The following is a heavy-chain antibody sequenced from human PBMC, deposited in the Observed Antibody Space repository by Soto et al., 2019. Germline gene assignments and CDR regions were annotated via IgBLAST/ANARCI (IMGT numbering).Heavy chain of an antibody. CDR1: GGTFSSYA. D-gene: IGHD1-1*01. J-gene: IGHJ3*02. CDR2: IIPIFGTA. CDR3: DIPTGVLLGVDDALDI. V-gene: IGHV1-69*12. Sequence: QVQLVQSGAEVKKPGSSVKVSCKASGGTFSSYAISWVRQAPGQGLEWMGGIIPIFGTANYAQKFQGRVTITADESTSKAYMELSSLISEDTAVCYLDIPTGVLLGVDDALDIWGQGTMVTVSS.